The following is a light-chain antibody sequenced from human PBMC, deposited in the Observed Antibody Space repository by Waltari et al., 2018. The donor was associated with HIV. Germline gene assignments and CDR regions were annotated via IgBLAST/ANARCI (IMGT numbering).Light chain of an antibody. V-gene: IGKV1-8*01. CDR2: AAS. CDR1: QGISSY. Sequence: AIRMTQSPSSFSASTGDRVTITCRASQGISSYLAWYQQKPGKAPRLLIYAASTLQSGVPSRFSGSGSRTDFTLTISCLQSEDFATYYCHQYYNYPRTFGQGTKVEIK. J-gene: IGKJ1*01. CDR3: HQYYNYPRT.